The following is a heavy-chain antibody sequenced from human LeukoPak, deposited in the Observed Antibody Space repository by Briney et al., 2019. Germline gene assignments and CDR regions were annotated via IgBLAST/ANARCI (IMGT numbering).Heavy chain of an antibody. CDR2: ISRSGSNM. CDR3: ARVGGNYRSDIAY. V-gene: IGHV3-21*01. CDR1: GFTFGDFN. Sequence: GGSLRLSCAASGFTFGDFNMNWVRQAPGKGLEWVSYISRSGSNMYFADSVRGRFTVSRDNANNSVFLHMSRLGAEDTAVYYCARVGGNYRSDIAYWGQGTLVAVSS. D-gene: IGHD1-26*01. J-gene: IGHJ4*02.